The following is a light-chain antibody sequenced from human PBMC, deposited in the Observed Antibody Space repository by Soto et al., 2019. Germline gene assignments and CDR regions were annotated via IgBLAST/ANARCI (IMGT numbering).Light chain of an antibody. J-gene: IGKJ2*01. CDR3: QQYDGH. Sequence: DIQMTQSPSTLSVSVGDRVTITCRASQSINTWLAWYQQKPGKAPRLLIYDASSLQSGVPSRFSGSGSGTEFTLTISSLEPDDFATYYCQQYDGHFGQGTKLEIK. CDR1: QSINTW. V-gene: IGKV1-5*01. CDR2: DAS.